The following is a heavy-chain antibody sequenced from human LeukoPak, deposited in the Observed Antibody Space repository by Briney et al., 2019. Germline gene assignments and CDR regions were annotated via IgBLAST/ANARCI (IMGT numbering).Heavy chain of an antibody. CDR3: ARGPHYGDGNYFFHMDV. V-gene: IGHV4-39*07. J-gene: IGHJ6*03. CDR2: IYYSGST. D-gene: IGHD4-17*01. Sequence: PSETLSLTCTVSGGSISSSSYYWGWIRQPPGKGLEWIGNIYYSGSTYYNPSLKSRVTISVDTSKNQFSLKLSSVTAADTAVYYCARGPHYGDGNYFFHMDVWGKGTTVTISS. CDR1: GGSISSSSYY.